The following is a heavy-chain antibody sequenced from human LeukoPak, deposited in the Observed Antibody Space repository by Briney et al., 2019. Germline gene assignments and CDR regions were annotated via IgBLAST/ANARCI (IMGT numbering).Heavy chain of an antibody. CDR3: AKDLSEWGYCSSTSCSY. CDR1: GFTFSSYD. CDR2: IRYDGSNK. Sequence: GGSLRLSCTVSGFTFSSYDMNWVRQAPGKGLEWVAFIRYDGSNKYYADSVKGRFTISRDNSKNTLYLQMNSLRAEDTAVYYCAKDLSEWGYCSSTSCSYWGQGTLVTVSS. V-gene: IGHV3-30*02. J-gene: IGHJ4*02. D-gene: IGHD2-2*01.